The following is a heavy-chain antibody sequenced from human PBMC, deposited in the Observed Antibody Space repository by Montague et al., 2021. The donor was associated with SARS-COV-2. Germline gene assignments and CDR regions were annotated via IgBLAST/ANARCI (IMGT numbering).Heavy chain of an antibody. D-gene: IGHD3-3*01. CDR1: GGSFSGYY. V-gene: IGHV4-34*01. J-gene: IGHJ3*01. CDR2: VNHSGST. CDR3: ARAQVTIFGVLIMLPAAGAVDV. Sequence: SETLSLTCAVYGGSFSGYYWSWIRQPPGKGLEWIGEVNHSGSTNYNSSLKSRVTISVDTSKNQFSPKMNSVSAADTAVYYCARAQVTIFGVLIMLPAAGAVDVWGQGTTVTVSS.